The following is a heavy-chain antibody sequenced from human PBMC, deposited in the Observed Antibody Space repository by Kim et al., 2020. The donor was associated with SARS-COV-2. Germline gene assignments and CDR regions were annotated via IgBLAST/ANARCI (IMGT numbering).Heavy chain of an antibody. CDR1: GFTFDDYA. CDR2: ISGDGGST. J-gene: IGHJ6*03. D-gene: IGHD6-13*01. Sequence: GGSLRLSCAASGFTFDDYAMHWVRQAPGKGLEWVSLISGDGGSTYYADSVKGRFTISRDNSKNSLYLQMNSLRTEDTALYYCAKDAMRAPAAGGHYYYMDVWGKGTTVTVSS. CDR3: AKDAMRAPAAGGHYYYMDV. V-gene: IGHV3-43*02.